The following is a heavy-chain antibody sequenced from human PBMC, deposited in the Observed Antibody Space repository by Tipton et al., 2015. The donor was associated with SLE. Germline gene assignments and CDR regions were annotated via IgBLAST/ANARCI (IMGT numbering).Heavy chain of an antibody. V-gene: IGHV3-74*01. CDR2: INRDGSST. D-gene: IGHD1-1*01. CDR3: AREENWNERI. Sequence: GSLRLSCAASGFTFSSYWMHWVRQAPGKGLVWVSRINRDGSSTSYADSVKGQFTVSRDNAKSTLYLQMNSLRAEDTAVYYCAREENWNERIWGQGTMVTVSS. J-gene: IGHJ3*02. CDR1: GFTFSSYW.